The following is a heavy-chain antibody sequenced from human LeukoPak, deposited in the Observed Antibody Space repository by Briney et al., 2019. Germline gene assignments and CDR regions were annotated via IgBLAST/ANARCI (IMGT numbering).Heavy chain of an antibody. CDR3: AKDTGSSGWYPTAPFDY. V-gene: IGHV3-23*01. CDR2: TSGSGGST. J-gene: IGHJ4*02. D-gene: IGHD6-19*01. Sequence: GGSLRLSCAASGFTFSSYAMSWVRQAPGKGLEWVSATSGSGGSTYYADSVKGRFTISRDNSKNTLYLQMNSLRAADTAVYYCAKDTGSSGWYPTAPFDYWGQGTLVTVSS. CDR1: GFTFSSYA.